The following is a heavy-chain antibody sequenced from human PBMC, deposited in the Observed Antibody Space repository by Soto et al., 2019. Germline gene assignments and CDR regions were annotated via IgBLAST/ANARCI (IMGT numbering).Heavy chain of an antibody. V-gene: IGHV3-21*01. D-gene: IGHD2-15*01. CDR3: ARDNVVVVAATGGGSHYMDV. J-gene: IGHJ6*03. CDR1: GFTFSSYS. Sequence: GGSLRLSCAASGFTFSSYSMNWVRQAPGKGLEWVSSISSSSSYIYYADSVKGRFTISRDNAKNSLYLQMNSLRAEDTAVYYCARDNVVVVAATGGGSHYMDVWGKGTTVTVSS. CDR2: ISSSSSYI.